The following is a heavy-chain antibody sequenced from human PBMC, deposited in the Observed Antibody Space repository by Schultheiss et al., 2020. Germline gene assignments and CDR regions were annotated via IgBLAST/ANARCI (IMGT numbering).Heavy chain of an antibody. J-gene: IGHJ6*02. Sequence: GESLKISCAASGFTVSSNYMSWVRQAPGKGLEWVSVIYSGGSTYYADSVKGRFTISRDDSKNTLYLQMDSLRAEDTAVYYCAREVAVAGTRFYYYYGRDVWGPGNTVTVAS. V-gene: IGHV3-53*01. CDR1: GFTVSSNY. D-gene: IGHD6-19*01. CDR3: AREVAVAGTRFYYYYGRDV. CDR2: IYSGGST.